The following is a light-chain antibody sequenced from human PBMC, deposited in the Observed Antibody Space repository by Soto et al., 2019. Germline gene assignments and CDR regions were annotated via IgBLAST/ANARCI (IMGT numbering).Light chain of an antibody. CDR2: GAS. CDR3: HQYDSSPLT. CDR1: QSVSSSY. J-gene: IGKJ4*01. V-gene: IGKV3-20*01. Sequence: EIVLTQSPGTLSLSPGEIATLSCRASQSVSSSYLAWYQQKPGQAPRLLIYGASSRPTGIPDRFSGSGSGTDFTLTISRLEPEDFAVYYCHQYDSSPLTFGGGTKVEIK.